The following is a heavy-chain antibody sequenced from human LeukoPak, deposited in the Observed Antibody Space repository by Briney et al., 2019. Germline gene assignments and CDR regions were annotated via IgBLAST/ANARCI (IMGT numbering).Heavy chain of an antibody. Sequence: GGSLRLSWAASGFAVSSNYMSWVRQAQGKGPEWVLVIYSGGDTYYAGSVKGRFTISRDNSKNTLYLQMNSLRVEDTAVYYCARGEGGILSTPEYYWGQGTLVTVSS. V-gene: IGHV3-53*01. CDR3: ARGEGGILSTPEYY. CDR1: GFAVSSNY. CDR2: IYSGGDT. D-gene: IGHD1-14*01. J-gene: IGHJ4*02.